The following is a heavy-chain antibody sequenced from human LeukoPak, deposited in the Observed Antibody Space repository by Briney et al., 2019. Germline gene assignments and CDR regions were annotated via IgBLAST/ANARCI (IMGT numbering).Heavy chain of an antibody. CDR2: ISSSSSYI. V-gene: IGHV3-21*01. Sequence: ETLSLTCTVSGGSISSSSYYWGWIRQAPGKGLEWVSSISSSSSYIYYADSVKGRFTISRDNAKNSLYLQMNSLRAEDTAVYYCARTSGEADSLDYWGQGTLVTVSS. CDR1: GGSISSSS. D-gene: IGHD2-15*01. CDR3: ARTSGEADSLDY. J-gene: IGHJ4*02.